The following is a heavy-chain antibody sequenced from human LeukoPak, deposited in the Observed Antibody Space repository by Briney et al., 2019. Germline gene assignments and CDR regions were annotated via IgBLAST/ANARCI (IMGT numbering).Heavy chain of an antibody. V-gene: IGHV1-18*01. Sequence: GASVKVSCKASGYTFTSYGISWVRQAPGQGLEWMGWISAYNGNTNYAQKLQGRVTMTTDTSTSTAYMELRSLRSDDTAVYYCARDLRYSGSYPFDYWGQGTLVTVSS. J-gene: IGHJ4*02. CDR3: ARDLRYSGSYPFDY. D-gene: IGHD1-26*01. CDR1: GYTFTSYG. CDR2: ISAYNGNT.